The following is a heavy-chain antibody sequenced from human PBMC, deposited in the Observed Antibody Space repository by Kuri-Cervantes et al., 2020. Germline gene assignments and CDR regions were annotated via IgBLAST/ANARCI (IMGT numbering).Heavy chain of an antibody. CDR3: AKASGNY. Sequence: SLKISCAASGFTFSIYAMSWVRQAPGKGLEWVSGISWNSGSIGYADSVKGRFTISRDNAKNSLYLQMNSLRAEDTALYYCAKASGNYWGQGTLVTVSS. CDR2: ISWNSGSI. V-gene: IGHV3-9*01. J-gene: IGHJ4*02. CDR1: GFTFSIYA. D-gene: IGHD3-10*01.